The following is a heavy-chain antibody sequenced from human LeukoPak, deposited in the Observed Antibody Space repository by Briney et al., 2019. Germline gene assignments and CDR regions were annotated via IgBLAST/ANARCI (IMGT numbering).Heavy chain of an antibody. Sequence: ASVKVSCKVSGYTLTELSMHWVRQAPGKGLEWMGGFDPEDGETIYAQKFQGRVTMTEDTSTDTAYMELSSLRSEDTAVYYCADFDWFTPRKNWFDPWGQGTLSPSPQ. CDR1: GYTLTELS. D-gene: IGHD3-9*01. V-gene: IGHV1-24*01. J-gene: IGHJ5*02. CDR2: FDPEDGET. CDR3: ADFDWFTPRKNWFDP.